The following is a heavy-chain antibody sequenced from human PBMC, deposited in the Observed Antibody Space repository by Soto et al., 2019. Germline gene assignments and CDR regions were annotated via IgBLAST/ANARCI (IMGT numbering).Heavy chain of an antibody. J-gene: IGHJ6*02. CDR3: VKDGSSGWPYYYGMDV. V-gene: IGHV3-30*18. D-gene: IGHD6-19*01. CDR2: ISYDGSNK. Sequence: QVLLVESGGGVVQPGRSLRLSCAASGFTFSSYGMHWVRQAPGKGLEWVAVISYDGSNKYYADSVKGRFTISRDNSKNTLYLQMSSLRAEDTAVYYCVKDGSSGWPYYYGMDVWGQGTTVTVSS. CDR1: GFTFSSYG.